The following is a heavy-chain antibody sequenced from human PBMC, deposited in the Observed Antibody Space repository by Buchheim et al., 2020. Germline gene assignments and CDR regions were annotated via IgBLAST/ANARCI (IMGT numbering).Heavy chain of an antibody. CDR1: GGSFSGYY. CDR2: INHSGST. D-gene: IGHD5-18*01. CDR3: ARIRGYSYGPGRDY. V-gene: IGHV4-34*01. Sequence: QVQLQQWGAGLLKPSETLSLTCAVYGGSFSGYYWSWIRQPPGKGLEWIGEINHSGSTNYNPSLKSRVTIPVDTSKNQYSLKLSSVTAADTAVYYCARIRGYSYGPGRDYWGQGTL. J-gene: IGHJ4*02.